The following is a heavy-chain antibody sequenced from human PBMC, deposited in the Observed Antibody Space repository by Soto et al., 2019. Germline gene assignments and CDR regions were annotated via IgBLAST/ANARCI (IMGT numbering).Heavy chain of an antibody. CDR3: AVISSSWSPENFDY. CDR1: GFTFSSYS. CDR2: ISSSSSYI. V-gene: IGHV3-21*01. Sequence: GGSLRLSCAASGFTFSSYSMNWVRQAPGKGLEWVSSISSSSSYIYYADSVKGRFTISRDNAKNSLYLQMNSLRAEDTAVYYCAVISSSWSPENFDYWGQGTLVTVSS. D-gene: IGHD6-13*01. J-gene: IGHJ4*02.